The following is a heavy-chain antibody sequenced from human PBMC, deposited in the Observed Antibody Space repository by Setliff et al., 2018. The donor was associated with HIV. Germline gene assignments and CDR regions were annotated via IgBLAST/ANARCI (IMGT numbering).Heavy chain of an antibody. CDR3: ARASPAPRAYGSGSYLAW. CDR1: FTTSY. Sequence: FTTSYIHWVRQAPGQGLEWMGIINPDVGHTIYAQKFQGRVTMTRDTSTTTAYMELSSLRSEDTALYYCARASPAPRAYGSGSYLAWWGLGTLVTVSS. V-gene: IGHV1-46*03. D-gene: IGHD3-10*01. CDR2: INPDVGHT. J-gene: IGHJ4*02.